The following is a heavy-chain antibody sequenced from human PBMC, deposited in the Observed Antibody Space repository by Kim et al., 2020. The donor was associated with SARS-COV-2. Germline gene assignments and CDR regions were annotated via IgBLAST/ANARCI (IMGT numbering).Heavy chain of an antibody. CDR3: AKDNLYRYDGSGSYGY. D-gene: IGHD3-10*01. Sequence: GGSLRLSCAASGFIFSNYGMHWVRQAPGKGLEWVSFISDDGTNKNYGDSVKGRFTISRDNSKNTLYLHMDSLTTEDTAVYYCAKDNLYRYDGSGSYGYWGQGTLVTVSS. CDR1: GFIFSNYG. CDR2: ISDDGTNK. V-gene: IGHV3-30*18. J-gene: IGHJ4*02.